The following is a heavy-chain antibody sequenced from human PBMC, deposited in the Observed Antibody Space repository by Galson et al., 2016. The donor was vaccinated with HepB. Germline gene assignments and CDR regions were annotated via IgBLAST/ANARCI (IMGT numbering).Heavy chain of an antibody. V-gene: IGHV1-58*01. D-gene: IGHD6-13*01. CDR3: AAGPGYTSSWPRGYRYYGMDV. J-gene: IGHJ6*02. CDR1: GFILSNCA. CDR2: IVVGTGDT. Sequence: SVKVSCKASGFILSNCALQWVRQARGQRLEWIGEIVVGTGDTNYAQPFRDRITITRDLSMYSVYLEMRSLRSEDTALYYCAAGPGYTSSWPRGYRYYGMDVWSQGTTVTVSS.